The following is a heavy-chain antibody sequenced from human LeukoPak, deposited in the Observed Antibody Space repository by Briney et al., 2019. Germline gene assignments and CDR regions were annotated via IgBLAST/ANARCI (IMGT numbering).Heavy chain of an antibody. D-gene: IGHD6-13*01. CDR2: IKQDGSET. J-gene: IGHJ4*02. Sequence: GESLRLSCAASGFIFGSYWMSWVRQVPGKGLEWVANIKQDGSETYYVDSVEGRFTISRDNAKNSLFLQMNSLRADDTALYYCARGVTSAWYLRYYFEYWGQGNLVTVSS. CDR3: ARGVTSAWYLRYYFEY. V-gene: IGHV3-7*03. CDR1: GFIFGSYW.